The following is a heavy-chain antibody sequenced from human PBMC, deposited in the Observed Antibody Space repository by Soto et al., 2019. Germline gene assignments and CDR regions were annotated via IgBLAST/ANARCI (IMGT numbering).Heavy chain of an antibody. Sequence: SETLSLTCTVSGGSISSGGYYWSWIRQHPGKGLEWIGYIYYSGSTYYNPSLKSRVTISVDTSKNQFSLKLSSVTAADTAVYYCAREGDYDSSGSQFDPWGQGTLVTVSS. D-gene: IGHD3-22*01. CDR1: GGSISSGGYY. CDR2: IYYSGST. CDR3: AREGDYDSSGSQFDP. J-gene: IGHJ5*02. V-gene: IGHV4-31*03.